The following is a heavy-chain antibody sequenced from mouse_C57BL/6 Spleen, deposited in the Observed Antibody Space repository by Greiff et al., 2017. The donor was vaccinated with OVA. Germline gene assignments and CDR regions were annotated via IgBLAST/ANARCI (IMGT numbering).Heavy chain of an antibody. Sequence: DVHLVESGGGLVKPGGSLKLSCAASGFTFSSYTMSWVRQTPEKRLEWVATISGGGGNTYYPDSVKGRFTISRDNAKNTLYLQLSSMRSEDTALYYCARRDYYGSSYWFAYWGQGTLVTVSA. CDR3: ARRDYYGSSYWFAY. J-gene: IGHJ3*01. V-gene: IGHV5-9*01. CDR2: ISGGGGNT. CDR1: GFTFSSYT. D-gene: IGHD1-1*01.